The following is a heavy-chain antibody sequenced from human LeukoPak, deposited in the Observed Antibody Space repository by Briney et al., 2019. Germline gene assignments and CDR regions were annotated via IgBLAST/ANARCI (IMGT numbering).Heavy chain of an antibody. V-gene: IGHV3-23*01. CDR1: RFTFISYA. D-gene: IGHD4-17*01. Sequence: PGGSLRLSCAVSRFTFISYAMTWVRQAPGKWLEWVSSISGSGDSTYYADSVKGRFTISRDNSKNTLYLQMNSLRAEDTAMYYCAKDRIARTTVTTFDYWGQGILVTVSS. CDR3: AKDRIARTTVTTFDY. J-gene: IGHJ4*02. CDR2: ISGSGDST.